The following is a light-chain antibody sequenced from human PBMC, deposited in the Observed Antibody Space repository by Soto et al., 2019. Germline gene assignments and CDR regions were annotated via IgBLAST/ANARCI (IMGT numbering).Light chain of an antibody. V-gene: IGKV1-5*03. J-gene: IGKJ1*01. Sequence: DLQLPQSPSNPPGSVGVRVTIACRASQTISSWLAWYQQKPGKAPKLLLYKASTLKSGVPSRFSGSGSGTEFTLTKSIVQAEGMASDYCEQSNTKRLFGQGTKVEIK. CDR3: EQSNTKRL. CDR1: QTISSW. CDR2: KAS.